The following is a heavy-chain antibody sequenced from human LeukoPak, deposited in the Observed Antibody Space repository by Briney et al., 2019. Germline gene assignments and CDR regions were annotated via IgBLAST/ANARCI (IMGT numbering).Heavy chain of an antibody. V-gene: IGHV4-59*01. J-gene: IGHJ6*03. CDR3: ARVRRKGSGSYYYYYYMDV. CDR1: GGSISSYY. CDR2: IYYIGVT. D-gene: IGHD3-10*01. Sequence: SETLSLTCTVSGGSISSYYWSWIRQPPGKGLEWIGYIYYIGVTNYNPSLKSRVTISVDTSQNQFSLKVSSVTAADTAVYYCARVRRKGSGSYYYYYYMDVWGKGTTVTISS.